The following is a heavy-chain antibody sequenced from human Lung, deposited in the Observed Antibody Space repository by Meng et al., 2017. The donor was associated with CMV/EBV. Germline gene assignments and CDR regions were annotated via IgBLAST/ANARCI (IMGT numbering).Heavy chain of an antibody. CDR1: GYSISSGYY. J-gene: IGHJ4*02. Sequence: SETLSLXCTVSGYSISSGYYWGWIRQPPGKGLEWIGSIYHSGSTYYNPSLKSRVTISVDTSKNQFSLEPSSVTAANTAVYYCARVSCSSTSCYDYWGKGTLVTVSS. V-gene: IGHV4-38-2*02. CDR3: ARVSCSSTSCYDY. D-gene: IGHD2-2*01. CDR2: IYHSGST.